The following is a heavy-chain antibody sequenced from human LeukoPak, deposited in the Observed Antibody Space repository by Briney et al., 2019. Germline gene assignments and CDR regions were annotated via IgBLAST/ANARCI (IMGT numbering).Heavy chain of an antibody. Sequence: ASVKVSCKASGYTFTSYYMHWVRQAPGQGLEWMGIINPSGGSTSYAQKFQGRVTMTRDMSTSTVYMELSSLRSEDTAVYYCARSAVVAATPRYYFDYWGQGTLVTVSS. V-gene: IGHV1-46*01. J-gene: IGHJ4*02. CDR1: GYTFTSYY. CDR2: INPSGGST. CDR3: ARSAVVAATPRYYFDY. D-gene: IGHD2-15*01.